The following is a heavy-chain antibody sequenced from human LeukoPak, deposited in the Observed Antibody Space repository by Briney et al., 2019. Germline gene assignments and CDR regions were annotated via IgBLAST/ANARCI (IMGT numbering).Heavy chain of an antibody. CDR3: ARTSIAARDSEFDP. D-gene: IGHD6-6*01. V-gene: IGHV1-18*01. J-gene: IGHJ5*02. Sequence: GASVKVFCKASGYTFSSYGISWVRQAPGRGLEWMGWIIAYNGNTNYAQKLQGRVTMTTDTSTTTAYMELRSLRSDDTAVYYCARTSIAARDSEFDPWGEGTLVTVSS. CDR2: IIAYNGNT. CDR1: GYTFSSYG.